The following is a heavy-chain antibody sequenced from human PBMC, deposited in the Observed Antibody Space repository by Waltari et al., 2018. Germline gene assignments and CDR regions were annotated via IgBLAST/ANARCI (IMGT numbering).Heavy chain of an antibody. CDR1: GYTFTSYH. D-gene: IGHD6-19*01. CDR3: AREFRSAAGHLNGMDI. CDR2: MNTPIGNS. V-gene: IGHV1-8*01. Sequence: QVQLVQSGAEVKKPGASVKVSCKASGYTFTSYHINWVRQAPGQGLEWMGRMNTPIGNSACAEKFQGRVTMTRDTSINTAYIELSGLRSEDTAVYYCAREFRSAAGHLNGMDIWGQGTAVTVSS. J-gene: IGHJ6*02.